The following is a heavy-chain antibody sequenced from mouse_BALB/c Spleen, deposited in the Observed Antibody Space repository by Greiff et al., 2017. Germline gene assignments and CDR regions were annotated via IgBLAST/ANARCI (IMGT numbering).Heavy chain of an antibody. CDR1: GFSLTSYG. D-gene: IGHD1-2*01. V-gene: IGHV2-9*02. CDR3: ARGFTTATGAMDY. CDR2: IWAGGST. J-gene: IGHJ4*01. Sequence: VQLVESGPGLVAPSQSLSITCTVSGFSLTSYGVHWVRQPPGKGLEWLGVIWAGGSTNYNSALMSRLSISKDNSKSQVFLKMNSLQTDDTAMYYCARGFTTATGAMDYWGQGTSVTVSS.